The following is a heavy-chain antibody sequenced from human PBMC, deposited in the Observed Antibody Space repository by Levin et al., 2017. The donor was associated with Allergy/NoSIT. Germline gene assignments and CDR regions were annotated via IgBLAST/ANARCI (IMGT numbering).Heavy chain of an antibody. CDR3: SKDRVNYDHGRMTDDYGETDDPIDV. D-gene: IGHD4-17*01. Sequence: SVKVSCKASGGIFNNFVINWVRQAPGQGLEWMGRIIPILEIVRFAEKFQGRITITADKFSTTAYMELSTLTSDDTAIYYCSKDRVNYDHGRMTDDYGETDDPIDVWGQGTLVTVSS. J-gene: IGHJ3*01. CDR2: IIPILEIV. V-gene: IGHV1-69*04. CDR1: GGIFNNFV.